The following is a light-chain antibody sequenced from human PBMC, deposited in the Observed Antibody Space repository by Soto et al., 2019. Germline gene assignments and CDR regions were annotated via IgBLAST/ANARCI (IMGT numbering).Light chain of an antibody. CDR3: QQYDSSSPRT. V-gene: IGKV3-20*01. CDR2: AIS. J-gene: IGKJ1*01. Sequence: EIVLTQSPGILSLSPGERATLSCRASHTISSSYLAWYQQKPGQAPRLLMYAISSRATGIPDRFRGSGSGTDFTLTITRLEPEDFAVYYCQQYDSSSPRTFGQGTKVDIK. CDR1: HTISSSY.